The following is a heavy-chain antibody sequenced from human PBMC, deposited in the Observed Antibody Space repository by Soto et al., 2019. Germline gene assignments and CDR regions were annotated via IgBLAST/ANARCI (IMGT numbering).Heavy chain of an antibody. Sequence: AGGSLRLSCAASGFTFSSYGMHWVRQAPGKGLEWVAVIWYDGSNKYYADSVKGRFTISRDNSKNTLYLQMNSLRAEDTAVYYCARDHLWFGESNTPLPYYWGQGTLVTVSS. J-gene: IGHJ4*02. V-gene: IGHV3-33*01. CDR3: ARDHLWFGESNTPLPYY. D-gene: IGHD3-10*01. CDR1: GFTFSSYG. CDR2: IWYDGSNK.